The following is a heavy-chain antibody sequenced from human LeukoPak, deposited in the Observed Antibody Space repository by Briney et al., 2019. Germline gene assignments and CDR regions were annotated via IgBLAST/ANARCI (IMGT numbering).Heavy chain of an antibody. CDR1: GITLSNYG. V-gene: IGHV3-23*01. CDR3: TTGGIVATTSLSGY. CDR2: ISGSGGST. D-gene: IGHD5-12*01. J-gene: IGHJ4*02. Sequence: GGSLRLSCAVSGITLSNYGMSWVRQAPGKGLEWVAGISGSGGSTNYADSVKGRFTISRDNPKNTLYLQMNSLKTEDTAVYYCTTGGIVATTSLSGYWGQGTLVTVSS.